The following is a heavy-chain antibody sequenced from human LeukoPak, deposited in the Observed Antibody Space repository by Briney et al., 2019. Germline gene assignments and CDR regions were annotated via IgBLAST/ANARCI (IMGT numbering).Heavy chain of an antibody. D-gene: IGHD3-10*01. V-gene: IGHV3-23*01. CDR3: AKDLVSGMVRGVTFDY. CDR1: GFTFSSYS. J-gene: IGHJ4*02. Sequence: GGSLRLSCAASGFTFSSYSMNWVRQAPGKGLEWVSAISGSGGSTYYADSVKGRFTISRDNSKNTLYLQMNSLRAEDTAVHYCAKDLVSGMVRGVTFDYWGQGTLVTVSS. CDR2: ISGSGGST.